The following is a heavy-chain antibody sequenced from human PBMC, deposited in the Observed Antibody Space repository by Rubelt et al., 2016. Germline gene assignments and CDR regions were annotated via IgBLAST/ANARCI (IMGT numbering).Heavy chain of an antibody. D-gene: IGHD1-26*01. CDR2: IYYSGST. CDR3: ARLVVGATSTKYYFDY. CDR1: GGSISSYY. V-gene: IGHV4-59*08. Sequence: VKPSETLSLTCTVSGGSISSYYWSWIRQPPGKGLEWIGYIYYSGSTNYNPSLKSRVTISVDTSKNQFSLKLSSVTAADTAVYYCARLVVGATSTKYYFDYWGQGTLVTVSS. J-gene: IGHJ4*02.